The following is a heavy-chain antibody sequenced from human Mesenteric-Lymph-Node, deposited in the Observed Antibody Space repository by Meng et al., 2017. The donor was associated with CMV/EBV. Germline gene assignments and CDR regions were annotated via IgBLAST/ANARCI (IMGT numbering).Heavy chain of an antibody. V-gene: IGHV3-23*01. CDR1: AFSFRSYG. J-gene: IGHJ4*02. Sequence: SAFSFRSYGMSWVRQAPGKGLEWVSAIGGSGGTTYYADSVTARFTISRDNSKNTLYLQMNSLRAEDTAIYYCAKANARGTVTSPTYYYWGQGTLVTVSS. CDR2: IGGSGGTT. CDR3: AKANARGTVTSPTYYY. D-gene: IGHD1/OR15-1a*01.